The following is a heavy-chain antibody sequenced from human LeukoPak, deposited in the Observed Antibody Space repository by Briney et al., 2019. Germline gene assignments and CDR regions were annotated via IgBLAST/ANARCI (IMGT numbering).Heavy chain of an antibody. CDR3: AKAVPTATHY. CDR2: ISHSGIIA. J-gene: IGHJ4*02. D-gene: IGHD2-15*01. CDR1: GFTSSTYD. Sequence: GGSLRLSCAASGFTSSTYDMSWVRQAPGKGLEWVSFISHSGIIANYADSVKGRFTISRDNSKNTLYLQMNSLRLEDTAVYYCAKAVPTATHYWGQGTLVTVSS. V-gene: IGHV3-23*01.